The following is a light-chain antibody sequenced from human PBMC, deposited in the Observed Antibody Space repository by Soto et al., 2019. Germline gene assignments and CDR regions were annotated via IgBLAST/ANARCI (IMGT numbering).Light chain of an antibody. Sequence: QSVVTQPPSVSAAPGQKGSVWCSGRGSSIWNNYVSWYQQLPGTAPKHLIYDNNKRPSAIPDRFSGSTSGTSATLRITGLQTGDEADYYCGTWDSSLSAGVFGTGTKVTVL. CDR2: DNN. CDR1: GSSIWNNY. CDR3: GTWDSSLSAGV. J-gene: IGLJ1*01. V-gene: IGLV1-51*01.